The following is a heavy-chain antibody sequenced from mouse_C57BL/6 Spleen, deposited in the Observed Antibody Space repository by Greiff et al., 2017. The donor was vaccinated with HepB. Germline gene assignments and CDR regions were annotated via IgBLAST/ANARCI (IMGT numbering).Heavy chain of an antibody. CDR2: INPGSGGT. Sequence: QVQLQQSGAELVRPGPSVKVSCKASGYAFTNYLIEWVKQRPGQGLEWIGVINPGSGGTNYNEKFKGKATLTADKSSSTAYMQLSSLTSEDSAVYFCARENWDGFDYWGQGTTLTVSS. CDR3: ARENWDGFDY. CDR1: GYAFTNYL. V-gene: IGHV1-54*01. D-gene: IGHD4-1*01. J-gene: IGHJ2*01.